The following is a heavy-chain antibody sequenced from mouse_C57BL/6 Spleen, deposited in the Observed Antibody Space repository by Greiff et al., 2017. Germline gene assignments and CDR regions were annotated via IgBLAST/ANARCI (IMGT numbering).Heavy chain of an antibody. CDR2: IDPSDSYT. V-gene: IGHV1-50*01. J-gene: IGHJ1*03. Sequence: QVQLQQPGAELVKPGASVKLSCKASGYTFTSYWMQWVKQRPGQGLEWIGEIDPSDSYTNYNQKFKGKATLTVDTSSSTAYMQLSSLTSEDSAVYYCARNCGSSYEGYFDVWGTGTTVTVSS. CDR3: ARNCGSSYEGYFDV. CDR1: GYTFTSYW. D-gene: IGHD1-1*01.